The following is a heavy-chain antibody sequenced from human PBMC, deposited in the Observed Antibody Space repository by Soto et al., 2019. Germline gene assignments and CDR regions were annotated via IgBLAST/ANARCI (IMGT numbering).Heavy chain of an antibody. CDR1: GFTLSSYA. CDR2: ISGSGGST. CDR3: AIVCIAVAPFGKGGGSFDY. Sequence: GSQTRSDAASGFTLSSYAMTSVRQAPVKGLEWVSAISGSGGSTYYADSVKGRFTISRDNSKNTLYLQMNSLRAEDTAVYYCAIVCIAVAPFGKGGGSFDYWGQGTLVTVSS. D-gene: IGHD6-19*01. J-gene: IGHJ4*02. V-gene: IGHV3-23*01.